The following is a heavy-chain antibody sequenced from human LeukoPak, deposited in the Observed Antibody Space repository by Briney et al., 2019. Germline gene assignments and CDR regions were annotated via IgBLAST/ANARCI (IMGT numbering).Heavy chain of an antibody. CDR1: GYTFTSYA. Sequence: GASVKVSCKASGYTFTSYAMHWVRQAPGQRLEWMGWINAGNGNTKYSQKFQGRVTITRDTSASTAYMELSSLRSDDTAVYYCARWEGRSTRYYYGMDVWGQGTTVTVSS. CDR2: INAGNGNT. J-gene: IGHJ6*02. D-gene: IGHD1-26*01. CDR3: ARWEGRSTRYYYGMDV. V-gene: IGHV1-3*01.